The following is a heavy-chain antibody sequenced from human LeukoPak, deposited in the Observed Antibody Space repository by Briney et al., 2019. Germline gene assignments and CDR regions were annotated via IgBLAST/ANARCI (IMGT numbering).Heavy chain of an antibody. J-gene: IGHJ4*02. D-gene: IGHD5-12*01. V-gene: IGHV3-33*01. CDR3: ARDRYQGYSGYDSPDY. CDR2: IWYDGSNK. Sequence: GGSLRLSCAASGFTFSSYGMHWVRQAPGKGLEWVAVIWYDGSNKYYADSAKSRFTISRDNSKNTLYLQMNSLRAEDTAVYYCARDRYQGYSGYDSPDYWGQGTLVTVSS. CDR1: GFTFSSYG.